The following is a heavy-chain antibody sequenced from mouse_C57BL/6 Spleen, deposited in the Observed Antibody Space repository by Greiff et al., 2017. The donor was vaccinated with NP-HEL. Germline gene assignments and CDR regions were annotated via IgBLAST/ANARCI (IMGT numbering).Heavy chain of an antibody. D-gene: IGHD1-1*01. J-gene: IGHJ2*01. CDR1: GYTFTGYW. CDR3: ARTLYYGSSFDY. CDR2: ILTGSGST. V-gene: IGHV1-9*01. Sequence: VMLVESGAELMKPGASVKLSCKATGYTFTGYWIEWVKQRPGHGLEWIGEILTGSGSTNYNEKFKGKATFTADTSSNTAYMQLSSLTTEDSAIYYCARTLYYGSSFDYWGQGTTLTVSS.